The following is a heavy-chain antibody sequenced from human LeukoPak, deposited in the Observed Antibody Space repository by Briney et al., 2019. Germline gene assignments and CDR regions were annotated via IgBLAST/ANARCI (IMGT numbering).Heavy chain of an antibody. J-gene: IGHJ4*02. V-gene: IGHV1-8*01. CDR1: GYTFTSYD. CDR3: ARRRQRLARFTFDY. Sequence: GASVKVSCKASGYTFTSYDINWVRQATGQGLEWMGWMNPNSGNTGYAQKFQGRVTMTRNTSISTAYMELSSLRSEDTAVYYCARRRQRLARFTFDYWGQGTLVTVSS. D-gene: IGHD6-19*01. CDR2: MNPNSGNT.